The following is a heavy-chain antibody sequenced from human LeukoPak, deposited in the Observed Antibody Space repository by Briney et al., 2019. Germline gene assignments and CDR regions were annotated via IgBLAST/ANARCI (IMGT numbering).Heavy chain of an antibody. V-gene: IGHV3-7*01. CDR2: INQDGSEK. CDR1: RFAFSTYW. D-gene: IGHD5-12*01. CDR3: ASLVATMT. J-gene: IGHJ4*02. Sequence: TGGSLRLSCAASRFAFSTYWMSWARQAPGKGLEWVANINQDGSEKYYLDSVEGRFTISRDNAKNSLYLQMNSLRAEDTAVYYCASLVATMTWGQGTLVTVSS.